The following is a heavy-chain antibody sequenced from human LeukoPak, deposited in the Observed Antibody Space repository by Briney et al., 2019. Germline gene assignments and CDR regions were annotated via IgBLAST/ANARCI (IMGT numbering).Heavy chain of an antibody. Sequence: GASVQVSCKASGYTFTSYYMHWVRQAPGQGLEWMGIINPSGGSTSYAQKFQGRVTMTRDMSTSTVYMELSSLRSEDTAVYYCARVGPSNYYDSSEYFQHWGQGTLVTVSS. J-gene: IGHJ1*01. CDR1: GYTFTSYY. V-gene: IGHV1-46*01. CDR3: ARVGPSNYYDSSEYFQH. CDR2: INPSGGST. D-gene: IGHD3-22*01.